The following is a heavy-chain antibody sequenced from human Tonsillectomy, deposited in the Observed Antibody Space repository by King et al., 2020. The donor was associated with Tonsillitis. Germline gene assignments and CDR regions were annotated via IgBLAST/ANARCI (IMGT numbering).Heavy chain of an antibody. J-gene: IGHJ4*02. V-gene: IGHV3-53*01. CDR3: AKEFSSGWYTYDF. Sequence: VQLVESGGGLIPPGGSLRLSCAASGFIVSSNYMSWVRQAPGKGLEWVTVIYSGGSKYYADSVKGRFTISRDNSKNTLYLQMNTLRAEDTAVYSCAKEFSSGWYTYDFWGQGTLVTVSS. D-gene: IGHD6-19*01. CDR2: IYSGGSK. CDR1: GFIVSSNY.